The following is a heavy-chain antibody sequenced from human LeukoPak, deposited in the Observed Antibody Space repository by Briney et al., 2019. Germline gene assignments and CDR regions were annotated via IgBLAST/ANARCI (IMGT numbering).Heavy chain of an antibody. CDR3: ARESESYDSSGSTFKY. J-gene: IGHJ4*02. Sequence: SGGSLRPSCAASGFTFSSYGMHWVRQAPGKGLEWVTFIRYDGSNRYYADSVKGRFTISRDNSKNTLFLQMNSLRAEDTAVYYCARESESYDSSGSTFKYWGQGTLVTVSS. V-gene: IGHV3-30*02. CDR2: IRYDGSNR. D-gene: IGHD3-22*01. CDR1: GFTFSSYG.